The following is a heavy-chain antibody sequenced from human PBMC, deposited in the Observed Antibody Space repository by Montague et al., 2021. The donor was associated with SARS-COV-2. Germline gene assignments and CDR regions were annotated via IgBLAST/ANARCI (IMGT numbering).Heavy chain of an antibody. D-gene: IGHD3-10*01. V-gene: IGHV4-59*01. CDR3: ARGLENYGSGSHHSDP. CDR1: GGPITSYY. CDR2: IYHSGST. J-gene: IGHJ5*02. Sequence: SETLSLTCAVSGGPITSYYWNWIRQPPGKGLEYIGYIYHSGSTTYNPSLKSRVSVSVDTSKNQFSLKLRSVTAADTAVYYCARGLENYGSGSHHSDPWGQGTLVTVSS.